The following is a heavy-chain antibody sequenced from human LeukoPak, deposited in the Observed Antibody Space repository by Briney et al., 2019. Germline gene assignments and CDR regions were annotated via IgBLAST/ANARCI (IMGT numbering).Heavy chain of an antibody. V-gene: IGHV4-61*02. CDR2: IHSSGGT. D-gene: IGHD3-22*01. CDR1: GDAISSGRHY. J-gene: IGHJ3*02. Sequence: SQTLSLTCTVSGDAISSGRHYWSWIRQPAGKGLEWIGRIHSSGGTEYYPSLKRRVTISVDAAKNQFSLKLTSVTAADTAVYYCARNQWLPHDAFDIWGQGTMVTVSS. CDR3: ARNQWLPHDAFDI.